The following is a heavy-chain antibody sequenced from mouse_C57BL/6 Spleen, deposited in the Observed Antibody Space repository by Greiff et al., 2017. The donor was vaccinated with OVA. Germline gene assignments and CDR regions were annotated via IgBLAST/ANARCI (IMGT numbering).Heavy chain of an antibody. CDR2: IDPETGGT. CDR3: TRSPGYYGFAY. D-gene: IGHD1-2*01. J-gene: IGHJ3*01. Sequence: VQLQQSGAELVRPGASVTLSCKASGYTFTDYEMHWVKQTPVHGLEWIGAIDPETGGTAYNQKFKGKAILTADKSSSTAYMELRSLTSEDSAVYYCTRSPGYYGFAYWGQGTLVTVSA. V-gene: IGHV1-15*01. CDR1: GYTFTDYE.